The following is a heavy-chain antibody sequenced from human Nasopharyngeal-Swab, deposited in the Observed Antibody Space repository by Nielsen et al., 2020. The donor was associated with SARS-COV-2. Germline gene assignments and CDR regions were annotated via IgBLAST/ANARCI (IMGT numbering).Heavy chain of an antibody. CDR1: GFTFSSYS. V-gene: IGHV3-9*01. CDR3: AKITAGMTPDY. Sequence: GGSLRLSCAASGFTFSSYSMNWVRQAPGKGPEWVSGISWNSGSIGYADSVKGRFTISRDNAKNSLYLQMNSLRAEDTALYYCAKITAGMTPDYWGQGTLVTVSS. J-gene: IGHJ4*02. CDR2: ISWNSGSI. D-gene: IGHD1-14*01.